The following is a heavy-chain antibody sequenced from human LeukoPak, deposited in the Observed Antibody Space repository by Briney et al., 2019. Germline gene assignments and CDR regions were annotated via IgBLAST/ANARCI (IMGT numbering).Heavy chain of an antibody. CDR1: GGTFSSYA. V-gene: IGHV1-69*13. D-gene: IGHD4-17*01. CDR2: IIPIFGTA. CDR3: ARVVGNDYGFFNWFDP. Sequence: SVKVSCKASGGTFSSYAISWVRQAPGQGLEWMGGIIPIFGTANYAQKFQGRVTITADESTSTAYMELSSLRSEDTAVYYCARVVGNDYGFFNWFDPWGQGTLVTVSS. J-gene: IGHJ5*02.